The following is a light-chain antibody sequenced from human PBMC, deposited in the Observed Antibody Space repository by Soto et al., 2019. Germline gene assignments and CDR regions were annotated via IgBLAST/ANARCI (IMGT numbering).Light chain of an antibody. CDR2: EVS. Sequence: QSALTQPASVSGSPGQSITISCTGTSSDVGAYNYVSWYQQHPDKAPKLMIYEVSNRPSGLSNRFSGSKSGNTASLTISGLQAEAEADYYCTSYTSRSSWVFGGGTKLTVL. J-gene: IGLJ3*02. V-gene: IGLV2-14*01. CDR3: TSYTSRSSWV. CDR1: SSDVGAYNY.